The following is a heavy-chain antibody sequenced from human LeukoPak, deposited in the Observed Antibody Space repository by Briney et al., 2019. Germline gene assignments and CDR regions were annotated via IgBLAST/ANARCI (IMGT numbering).Heavy chain of an antibody. CDR3: ARAAGGGYFDF. D-gene: IGHD6-13*01. V-gene: IGHV1-18*01. CDR2: ISAYNSNT. Sequence: GASVKVSSTASGYSFTSYGISWVRQAPGQGLEWMGWISAYNSNTNYAQNLQGRVTMTTDTSTSTVYLDLRSLRSDDTAVYYCARAAGGGYFDFWGQGTLVTVSS. J-gene: IGHJ4*02. CDR1: GYSFTSYG.